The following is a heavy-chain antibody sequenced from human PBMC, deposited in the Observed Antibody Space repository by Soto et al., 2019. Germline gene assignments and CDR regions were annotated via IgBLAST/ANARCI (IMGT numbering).Heavy chain of an antibody. CDR3: ARFRWGSPYGMDV. J-gene: IGHJ6*02. CDR2: IYYSGIT. D-gene: IGHD2-21*01. CDR1: GDSISTYY. Sequence: QVQLQESGPGLVKPSETLSLTCTVSGDSISTYYWSWIRQPPGKGLEWIGYIYYSGITNYNPSLTSRVTISVDTSKNQFSLKLSSVTAADPAVYYCARFRWGSPYGMDVWGQGTTVTVFS. V-gene: IGHV4-59*01.